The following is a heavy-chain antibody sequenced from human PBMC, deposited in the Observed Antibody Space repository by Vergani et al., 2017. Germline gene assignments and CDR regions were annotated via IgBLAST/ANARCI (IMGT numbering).Heavy chain of an antibody. J-gene: IGHJ4*02. CDR2: IYYSGTT. V-gene: IGHV4-31*11. D-gene: IGHD3-9*01. CDR1: GGSISSGGYY. Sequence: QVQLQESGPGLVKPSQTLSLTCAVSGGSISSGGYYWSWIRQHPGKGLEWIGTIYYSGTTYNNLSLKSRVTMSVDTSKNQISLRLNSLTAADTAVYYCARRSGIVYDIFSGTQYFFDFWGQGTLVTVSS. CDR3: ARRSGIVYDIFSGTQYFFDF.